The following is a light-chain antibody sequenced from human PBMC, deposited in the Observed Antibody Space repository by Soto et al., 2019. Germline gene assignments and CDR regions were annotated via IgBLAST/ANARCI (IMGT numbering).Light chain of an antibody. CDR1: QHIGNY. CDR2: DAS. Sequence: DIQMTQSPSSLSASVGDRVTITCQASQHIGNYLNWYQQKPGKAPKLLIYDASNLQAGVSSRFSGRGFGTDFTFTIRVLQSEDFATYFCQQYDSLPLTFGGGTKVDIK. V-gene: IGKV1-33*01. CDR3: QQYDSLPLT. J-gene: IGKJ4*01.